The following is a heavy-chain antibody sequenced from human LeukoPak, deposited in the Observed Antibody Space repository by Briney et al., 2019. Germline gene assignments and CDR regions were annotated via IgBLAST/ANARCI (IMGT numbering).Heavy chain of an antibody. V-gene: IGHV4-34*01. CDR2: INHSGST. CDR1: GGSFSGYY. D-gene: IGHD3-10*01. Sequence: SETLSLTCAVYGGSFSGYYWSWIRQPPGKGLEWIGEINHSGSTNYNPSLKSRVTVSVDTSKNQFSLKLSSVTAADTAVYYCATRPITMVRGVIITPFDYWGQGTLVTVSS. CDR3: ATRPITMVRGVIITPFDY. J-gene: IGHJ4*02.